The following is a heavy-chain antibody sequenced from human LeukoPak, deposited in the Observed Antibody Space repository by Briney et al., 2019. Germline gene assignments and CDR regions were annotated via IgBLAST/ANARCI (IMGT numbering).Heavy chain of an antibody. Sequence: ASVKVSCKASGGTFSSYAISWVRQAPGQGLEWMGWISAYNGNTNYAQKLQGRVTMTTDTSTSTAYMELRSLRSDDTAVYYCARDRDDYEFDYWGQGTLVTVSS. CDR3: ARDRDDYEFDY. J-gene: IGHJ4*02. CDR1: GGTFSSYA. V-gene: IGHV1-18*01. CDR2: ISAYNGNT. D-gene: IGHD4-17*01.